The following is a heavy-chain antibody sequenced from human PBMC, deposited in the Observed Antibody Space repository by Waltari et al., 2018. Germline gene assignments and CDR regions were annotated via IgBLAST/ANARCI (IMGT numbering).Heavy chain of an antibody. D-gene: IGHD2-21*01. CDR1: GGSISSHY. CDR3: ASLIYGPLDY. Sequence: QVQLQESGPGLVKPSETLSLTCTVSGGSISSHYWSWIRQPPGKGLEWIGYSYYSGSTNYNPSLKSRVTISVDTSKNQFSLKLSSVTAADTAVYYCASLIYGPLDYWGQGTLVTVSS. J-gene: IGHJ4*02. V-gene: IGHV4-59*11. CDR2: SYYSGST.